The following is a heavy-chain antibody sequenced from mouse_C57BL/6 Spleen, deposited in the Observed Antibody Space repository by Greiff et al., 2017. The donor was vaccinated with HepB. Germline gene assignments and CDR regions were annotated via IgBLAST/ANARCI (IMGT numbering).Heavy chain of an antibody. CDR2: IYPRSGNT. D-gene: IGHD2-4*01. CDR3: ARFDYDYDWFAY. V-gene: IGHV1-81*01. J-gene: IGHJ3*01. CDR1: GYTFTSYG. Sequence: QVQLQQSGAELARPGASVKLSCKASGYTFTSYGISWVKQRTGQGLEWIGEIYPRSGNTYYNEKFKGKATLTADKSSSTAYMELRSLTSEDSAVYFCARFDYDYDWFAYWGQGTLVTVSA.